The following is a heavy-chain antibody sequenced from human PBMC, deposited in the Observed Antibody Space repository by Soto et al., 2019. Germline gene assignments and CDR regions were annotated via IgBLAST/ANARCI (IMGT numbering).Heavy chain of an antibody. CDR2: IWYDGSNK. V-gene: IGHV3-33*01. D-gene: IGHD2-15*01. J-gene: IGHJ5*02. CDR1: GFTFSSYG. Sequence: GGSLRLSCAASGFTFSSYGMHWVRQAPGKGLEWVAVIWYDGSNKYYADSVKGRFTISRDNSKNTLYLQMNSLRAEDTAVYYCAREVSYCSGGSCENWFDPWGQGTLVTVSS. CDR3: AREVSYCSGGSCENWFDP.